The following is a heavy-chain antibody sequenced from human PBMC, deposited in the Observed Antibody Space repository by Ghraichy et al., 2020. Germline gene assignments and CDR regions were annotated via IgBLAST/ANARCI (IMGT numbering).Heavy chain of an antibody. D-gene: IGHD3-10*01. J-gene: IGHJ6*01. CDR3: ARSLWFGELYYYSYYGMDV. V-gene: IGHV4-34*01. CDR2: INHSGST. Sequence: INHSGSTNYNPSLKIRVTISVDTSKNQFSLKLSSVTAADTAVYYCARSLWFGELYYYSYYGMDV.